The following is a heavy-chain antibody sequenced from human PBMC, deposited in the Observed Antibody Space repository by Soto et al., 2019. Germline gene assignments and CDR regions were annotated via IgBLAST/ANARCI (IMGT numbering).Heavy chain of an antibody. J-gene: IGHJ5*02. CDR2: ISGYNGDT. Sequence: QVQLVQSGTEVKKTGASVRVSCKTSGYSFSSYGISWVRQAPGQGLEWMGWISGYNGDTNYAQKCQGRVTMTTDTLKKTAYMDLRSLRPDDTAVYLCARDRLPGTAYADFWSGGSRWFDPWGQGTLVSVSS. D-gene: IGHD3-3*01. CDR1: GYSFSSYG. V-gene: IGHV1-18*04. CDR3: ARDRLPGTAYADFWSGGSRWFDP.